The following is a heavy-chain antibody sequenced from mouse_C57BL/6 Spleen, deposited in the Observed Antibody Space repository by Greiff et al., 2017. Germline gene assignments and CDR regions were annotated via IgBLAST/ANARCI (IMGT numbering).Heavy chain of an antibody. J-gene: IGHJ3*01. D-gene: IGHD1-1*01. CDR2: ISGGGGNT. CDR1: GFTFSSYT. V-gene: IGHV5-9*01. CDR3: ARGDYYGSSSAWFAY. Sequence: DVKLVESRGGLVKPGGSLKLSCAASGFTFSSYTMSWVRQTPEKRLEWVATISGGGGNTYYPDSVKGRFTISRDNAKNTLYLQMSSLRSEDTALYYCARGDYYGSSSAWFAYWGQGTLVTVSA.